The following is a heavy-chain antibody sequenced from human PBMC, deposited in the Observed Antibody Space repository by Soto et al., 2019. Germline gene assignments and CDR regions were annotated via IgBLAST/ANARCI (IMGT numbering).Heavy chain of an antibody. CDR2: IIPILGIA. CDR1: GGTFSSYT. V-gene: IGHV1-69*02. Sequence: QVQLVQSGAEVKKPGSSVKVSCKASGGTFSSYTISWVRQAPGQGLEWMGRIIPILGIANYAQKLQGRVMITADKSTSTAYMELSSLISEDTDVYDCASLGCEYYDMDVWGKETTVTVSS. CDR3: ASLGCEYYDMDV. J-gene: IGHJ6*03.